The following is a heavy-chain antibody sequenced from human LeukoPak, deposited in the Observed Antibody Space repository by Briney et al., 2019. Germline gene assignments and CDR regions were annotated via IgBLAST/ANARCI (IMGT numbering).Heavy chain of an antibody. J-gene: IGHJ6*02. V-gene: IGHV3-43*01. Sequence: GGSLRLSCAASGFTFDDYTMHWVRQAPGKGLEWVSLISWDGGSTYYADSVKGRFTISRDNSKNSLYLQMNSLRTEDTALYYCAKDILGRGTIWSVYYYGMDVWGQGTTVTVSS. CDR2: ISWDGGST. CDR3: AKDILGRGTIWSVYYYGMDV. D-gene: IGHD1-1*01. CDR1: GFTFDDYT.